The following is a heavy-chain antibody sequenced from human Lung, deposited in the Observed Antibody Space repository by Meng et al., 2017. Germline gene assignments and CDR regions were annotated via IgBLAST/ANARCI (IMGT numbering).Heavy chain of an antibody. CDR3: TNDRLNH. CDR1: GFTFSNSA. CDR2: INRDGTKP. J-gene: IGHJ1*01. Sequence: EGQLLESGGGLVQPGGSLRLSCAVSGFTFSNSAMSWVRQAPGKGLEWVSRINRDGTKPTYADSVKGRFTISRDNAKNALYLQMNNLRAEDTAFYYCTNDRLNHWGQGALVTVSS. D-gene: IGHD1-1*01. V-gene: IGHV3-74*02.